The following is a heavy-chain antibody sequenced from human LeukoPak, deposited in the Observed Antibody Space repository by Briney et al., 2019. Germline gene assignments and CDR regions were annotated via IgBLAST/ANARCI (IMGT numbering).Heavy chain of an antibody. V-gene: IGHV3-21*01. J-gene: IGHJ6*02. CDR2: ISSSSSYI. CDR3: ARDQGFSYYYGMDV. Sequence: PGGSLRLSCAASGFTFSSYSMNWVRQAPGKGLEWVSSISSSSSYIYYAGSVKGRFTISRDNAKNSLYLQMNSLRAEDTAVYYCARDQGFSYYYGMDVWGQGTTVTVSS. CDR1: GFTFSSYS. D-gene: IGHD2-15*01.